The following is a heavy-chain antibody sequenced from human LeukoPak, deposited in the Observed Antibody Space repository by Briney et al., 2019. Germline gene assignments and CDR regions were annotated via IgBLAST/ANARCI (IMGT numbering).Heavy chain of an antibody. CDR1: GFTFSSYA. D-gene: IGHD1-26*01. CDR3: AKDNITVGAPRTVDY. Sequence: GGSLRLSCAASGFTFSSYAMSWVRQAPGKGLECVSAISGSGGSTYYADSVKGRFTISRDNSKNTLYLQMNSLRAEDTAVYYCAKDNITVGAPRTVDYWRQGTLVTVSS. J-gene: IGHJ4*02. V-gene: IGHV3-23*01. CDR2: ISGSGGST.